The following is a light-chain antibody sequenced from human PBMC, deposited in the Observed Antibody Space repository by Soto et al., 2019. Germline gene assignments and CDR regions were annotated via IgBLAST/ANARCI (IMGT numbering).Light chain of an antibody. V-gene: IGLV1-51*01. J-gene: IGLJ3*02. CDR1: SANIGNDY. CDR3: GTWDSSLASVV. CDR2: DND. Sequence: QSVLTQPPSVSAAPGQKVSISCSGSSANIGNDYISWYQHVPGTAPKLLIYDNDKRPSGIPDRFSGSKSGTSGTLDIAGLQTGDEADYYCGTWDSSLASVVFGGGTKLTVL.